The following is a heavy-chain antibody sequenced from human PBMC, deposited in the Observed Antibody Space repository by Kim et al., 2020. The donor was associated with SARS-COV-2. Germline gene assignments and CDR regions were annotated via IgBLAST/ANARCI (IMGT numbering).Heavy chain of an antibody. V-gene: IGHV3-23*01. J-gene: IGHJ5*02. CDR3: AKGRELELLYWFDP. CDR1: GFTFSSYA. D-gene: IGHD1-7*01. CDR2: ISGSGGST. Sequence: GGSLRLSCAASGFTFSSYAMSWVRQAPGKGLEWVSAISGSGGSTYYADSVKGRFTISRDNSKNTLYLQMNSRRAEDTAVYYCAKGRELELLYWFDPWGQGTLVSVSS.